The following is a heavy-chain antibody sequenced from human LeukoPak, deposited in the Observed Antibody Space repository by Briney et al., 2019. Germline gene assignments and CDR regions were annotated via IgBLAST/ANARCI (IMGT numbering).Heavy chain of an antibody. Sequence: GGSLRLSCAVSGFTFSSYSMKWVRQAPGKGLEWVSSISSSSSYIYYADSVKGRFTISRDNDKNSLYLQMNSLRAEDTAVYYCARDNGYAFDIWGQGTMVTVSS. J-gene: IGHJ3*02. CDR1: GFTFSSYS. D-gene: IGHD2-8*01. CDR2: ISSSSSYI. V-gene: IGHV3-21*01. CDR3: ARDNGYAFDI.